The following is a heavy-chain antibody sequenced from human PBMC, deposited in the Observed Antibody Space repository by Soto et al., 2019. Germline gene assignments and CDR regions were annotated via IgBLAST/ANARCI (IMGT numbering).Heavy chain of an antibody. CDR1: GFTFSSYG. CDR2: ISYDGSNK. J-gene: IGHJ4*02. V-gene: IGHV3-30*18. Sequence: QVQLVESGGGVVQPGRSLRLSCAASGFTFSSYGMHWVRQAPGKGLERVAVISYDGSNKYYADSVKGRFTISRDNSKNTLYLQMNSLRAEDTAVYYCAKEDTKRSGYSYGTRQGFSLDYWGQGTLVTVSS. D-gene: IGHD5-18*01. CDR3: AKEDTKRSGYSYGTRQGFSLDY.